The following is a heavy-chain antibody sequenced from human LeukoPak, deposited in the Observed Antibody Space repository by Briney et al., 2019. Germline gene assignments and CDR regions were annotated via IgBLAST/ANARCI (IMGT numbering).Heavy chain of an antibody. Sequence: PGGSLRLTFEASGFTFSSYAMHWVRHAPGKGLDGVAVISYDGSNKYYADSVQGRFTISRDNSKNTLYLQMNSLIAEDTAVYYCATRKYSRSWDYYSNYWGQGTLVTVSS. V-gene: IGHV3-30*04. J-gene: IGHJ4*02. CDR3: ATRKYSRSWDYYSNY. CDR2: ISYDGSNK. D-gene: IGHD6-13*01. CDR1: GFTFSSYA.